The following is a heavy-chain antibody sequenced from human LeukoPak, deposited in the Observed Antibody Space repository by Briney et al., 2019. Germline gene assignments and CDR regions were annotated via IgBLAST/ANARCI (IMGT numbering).Heavy chain of an antibody. V-gene: IGHV4-30-2*01. Sequence: KPSQTLSLTCAVSGGSISSGGYSWSWIRQPPGKGLEWIGYIYHSGSTYYNPSLKSRVTISVDRSKNQFSLKLSSVTAADTAVYYCASCGGDSPREGCDYWGQETLVTVSS. CDR2: IYHSGST. D-gene: IGHD2-21*02. CDR1: GGSISSGGYS. CDR3: ASCGGDSPREGCDY. J-gene: IGHJ4*02.